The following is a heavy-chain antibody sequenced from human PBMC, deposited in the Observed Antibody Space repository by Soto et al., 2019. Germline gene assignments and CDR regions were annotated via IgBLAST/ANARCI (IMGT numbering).Heavy chain of an antibody. D-gene: IGHD3-10*01. J-gene: IGHJ6*03. V-gene: IGHV1-18*01. CDR1: GYTFSSYC. Sequence: ASVKVSCKASGYTFSSYCLTWVRQAPGQGLEWMGWISPYDGNTNYAQELQGRVTMTTDTSTSTAYMELRSLRSDDTAVYYCARVSFRFGELLHYYYMDVWGKGTTVTVSS. CDR3: ARVSFRFGELLHYYYMDV. CDR2: ISPYDGNT.